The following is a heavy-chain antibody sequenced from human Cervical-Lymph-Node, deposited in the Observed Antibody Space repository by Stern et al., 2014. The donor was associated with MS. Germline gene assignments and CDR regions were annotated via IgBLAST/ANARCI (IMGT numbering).Heavy chain of an antibody. J-gene: IGHJ4*02. CDR2: IGSKGDGGTT. CDR3: TTGLATAIYYFDY. V-gene: IGHV3-15*04. Sequence: EVQLVESGGGLVKPGGSLRLSCTVSGFTFAKAWMSWVRQAPGKGLEWIGRIGSKGDGGTTDYAASVEDRFAISRDDSKNTLYLQMNSLKTEDTAVYYCTTGLATAIYYFDYWGQGTLVTVSS. D-gene: IGHD5-12*01. CDR1: GFTFAKAW.